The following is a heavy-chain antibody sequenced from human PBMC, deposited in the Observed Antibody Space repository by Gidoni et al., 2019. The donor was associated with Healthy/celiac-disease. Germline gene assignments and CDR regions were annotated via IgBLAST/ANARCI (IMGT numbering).Heavy chain of an antibody. CDR2: ISYDGSNK. CDR1: GFTFLSYA. J-gene: IGHJ4*02. CDR3: ARGPFYDILTGPSY. V-gene: IGHV3-30*01. D-gene: IGHD3-9*01. Sequence: QVQLLESGGGVVQPGRSLSLSCAASGFTFLSYAMTWVRQAPGKGLEWVAVISYDGSNKYYADSVKGRFTISRDNSKNTLYLQMNSLRAEDTAVYYCARGPFYDILTGPSYWGQGTLVTVSS.